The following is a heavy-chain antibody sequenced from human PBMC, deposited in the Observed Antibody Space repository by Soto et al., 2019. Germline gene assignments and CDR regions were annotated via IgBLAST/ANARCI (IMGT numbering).Heavy chain of an antibody. Sequence: QVQLQESGPGLVKPSPTLSLTCTVSGGSISSAGYNWSWIRQHSGKGLEWIGYIYYSGSTYYNPSLKRRVTISVDTSKNRFSLTLRSVTAADTAVYYCAAYDSGSYYPSTFDYWGQGTLVTVSS. V-gene: IGHV4-31*03. D-gene: IGHD3-10*01. CDR1: GGSISSAGYN. CDR3: AAYDSGSYYPSTFDY. J-gene: IGHJ4*02. CDR2: IYYSGST.